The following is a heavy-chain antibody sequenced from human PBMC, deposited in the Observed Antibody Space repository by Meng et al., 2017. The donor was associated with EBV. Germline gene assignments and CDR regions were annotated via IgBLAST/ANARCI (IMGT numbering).Heavy chain of an antibody. Sequence: QVGVVLLRAGGTMTGASVTVSFTVSGYSLSSDGISSVRQAPGQWIEWRGGISAYNGNTNNAQNTQGRVTMTTGTSTSMDYMGVRSMGSDDTAEYYRARGRDYFDYWGQGTLVTVSS. CDR1: GYSLSSDG. CDR2: ISAYNGNT. CDR3: ARGRDYFDY. J-gene: IGHJ4*02. V-gene: IGHV1-18*01.